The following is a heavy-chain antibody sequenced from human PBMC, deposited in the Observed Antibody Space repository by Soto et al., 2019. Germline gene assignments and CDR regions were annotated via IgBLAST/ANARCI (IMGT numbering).Heavy chain of an antibody. CDR3: ATYCSSPSCRSY. CDR1: GFTFSDDW. D-gene: IGHD2-2*01. V-gene: IGHV3-7*05. J-gene: IGHJ1*01. CDR2: IKEDGSQK. Sequence: EVQLVESGGGLVQPGGSLRLSCVASGFTFSDDWMTWVRQAPGKGLEWVANIKEDGSQKYYVDSVKGRFTISRDNAANSLYLQFKYLGAEDSAVYYCATYCSSPSCRSYWGQGTLVTVSS.